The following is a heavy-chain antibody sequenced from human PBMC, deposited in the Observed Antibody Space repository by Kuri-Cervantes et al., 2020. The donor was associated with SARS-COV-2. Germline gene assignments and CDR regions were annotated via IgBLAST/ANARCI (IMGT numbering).Heavy chain of an antibody. J-gene: IGHJ6*02. CDR2: INHSGST. Sequence: GSLRLSCAASGFTFSDYYMSWIRQAPGKGLEWIGEINHSGSTNYNPSLKSRVTVSVDTPKNQFSLKLSPVTAADTAVYYCARTNRGRYYYYYGMDVWGQGTTVTVSS. CDR1: GFTFSDYY. V-gene: IGHV4-34*01. CDR3: ARTNRGRYYYYYGMDV. D-gene: IGHD3-10*01.